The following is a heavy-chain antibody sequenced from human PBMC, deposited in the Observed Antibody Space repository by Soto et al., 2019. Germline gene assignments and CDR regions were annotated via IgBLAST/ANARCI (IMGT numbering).Heavy chain of an antibody. CDR2: INHSGST. V-gene: IGHV4-34*01. Sequence: SETLSLTCAVYGGSFSGYYWSWIRQPPGKGLEWIGEINHSGSTNYNPSLKSRVTISVDTSKNQFSLKLSSVTAADTAVYYCARDRYEDILTGYPYLYSFDYWGQGTLVT. CDR3: ARDRYEDILTGYPYLYSFDY. CDR1: GGSFSGYY. J-gene: IGHJ4*02. D-gene: IGHD3-9*01.